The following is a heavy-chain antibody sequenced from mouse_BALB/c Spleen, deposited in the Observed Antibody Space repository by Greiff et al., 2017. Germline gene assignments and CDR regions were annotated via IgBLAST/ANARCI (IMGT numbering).Heavy chain of an antibody. D-gene: IGHD1-1*01. CDR1: GYTFTSYT. Sequence: QVQLQQSGAELARPGASVKMSCKASGYTFTSYTMHWVKQRPGQGLEWIGYINPSSGYTNYNQKFKDKATLTADKSSSTAYMQLSSLTSEDSAVYYCARGDYYGSSYYAMDYWGQGTSVTVSS. V-gene: IGHV1-4*01. CDR3: ARGDYYGSSYYAMDY. J-gene: IGHJ4*01. CDR2: INPSSGYT.